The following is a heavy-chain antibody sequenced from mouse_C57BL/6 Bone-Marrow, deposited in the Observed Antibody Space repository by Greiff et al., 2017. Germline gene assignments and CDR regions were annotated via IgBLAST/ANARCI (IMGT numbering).Heavy chain of an antibody. D-gene: IGHD2-3*01. V-gene: IGHV5-12*01. J-gene: IGHJ4*01. CDR2: ISNGGGST. CDR3: ARQGWLLYAMDY. Sequence: EVQLVESGGGLVQPGGSLKLSCAASGFTFSDYYMYWVRQTPEKRLEWVAYISNGGGSTYYPDTVKGRFTIARDNAKNTLYLQRSRLKSEDTAMYYCARQGWLLYAMDYWGQGTSVTVSS. CDR1: GFTFSDYY.